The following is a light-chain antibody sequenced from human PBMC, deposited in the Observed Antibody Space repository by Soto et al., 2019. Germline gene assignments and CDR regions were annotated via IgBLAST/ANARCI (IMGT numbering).Light chain of an antibody. V-gene: IGKV1-5*01. J-gene: IGKJ1*01. CDR1: QSISSW. CDR2: DAS. CDR3: QQYNSYWT. Sequence: DIQMTQSPSTLSASVGDRVTITCRASQSISSWLAWYQQKPGKAPKLLIYDASRLESGVPSRFSGSGSGTEFTLTIRSLQTDDFATDYCQQYNSYWTFGQGTKVEIK.